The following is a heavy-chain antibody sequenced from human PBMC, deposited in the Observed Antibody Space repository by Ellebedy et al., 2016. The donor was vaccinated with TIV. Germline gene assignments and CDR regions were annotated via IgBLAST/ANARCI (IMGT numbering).Heavy chain of an antibody. J-gene: IGHJ3*02. V-gene: IGHV1-18*01. CDR3: ARYGSENAFDI. D-gene: IGHD3-10*01. Sequence: ASVKVSXXASGYTFTSYGITWVRQAPGQGLEWMGWISAYNGKTNYAQKLQGRVTMTTDTSTTTAYMELRSLRSDDTAVYYCARYGSENAFDIWGQGTMVTVSS. CDR1: GYTFTSYG. CDR2: ISAYNGKT.